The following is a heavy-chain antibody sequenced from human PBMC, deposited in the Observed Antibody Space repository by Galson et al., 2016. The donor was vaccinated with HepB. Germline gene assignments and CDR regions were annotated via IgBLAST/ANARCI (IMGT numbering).Heavy chain of an antibody. CDR3: ARGYASGNFYQ. V-gene: IGHV3-48*02. J-gene: IGHJ4*02. D-gene: IGHD3-10*01. CDR2: IKSSSSNV. CDR1: GFTFSSHG. Sequence: SLRLSCAAPGFTFSSHGMNWIRQAPGKGLEWVSHIKSSSSNVYYADSVKGRFTISRDNAKNSVYLQMNSLRDEDTAVYYCARGYASGNFYQWGQGTLVTVSS.